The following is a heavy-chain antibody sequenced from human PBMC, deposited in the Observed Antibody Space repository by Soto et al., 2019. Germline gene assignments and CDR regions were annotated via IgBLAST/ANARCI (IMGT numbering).Heavy chain of an antibody. CDR2: ISGSGGST. V-gene: IGHV3-23*01. D-gene: IGHD2-2*01. CDR3: AKDLWVPADIVVVPAAQPRSVLEDYYYYYMDV. CDR1: GFTFSSYA. J-gene: IGHJ6*03. Sequence: GGSLRLSCAASGFTFSSYAMSWVRQAPGKGLEWVSAISGSGGSTYYADSVKGRFTISRDNSKNTLYLKMNSLRAEDTAVYYCAKDLWVPADIVVVPAAQPRSVLEDYYYYYMDVWGKGTTVTVSS.